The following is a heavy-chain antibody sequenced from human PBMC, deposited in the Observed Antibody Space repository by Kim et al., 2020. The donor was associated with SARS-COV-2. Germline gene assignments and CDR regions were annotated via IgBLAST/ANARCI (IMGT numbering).Heavy chain of an antibody. D-gene: IGHD3-10*01. V-gene: IGHV4-59*01. CDR3: ARERRSGTYYYFDY. J-gene: IGHJ4*02. Sequence: PSRKGRVTISVDTSKNQFSRKLSSVAAADTAVYYCARERRSGTYYYFDYWGQGTVVTVSS.